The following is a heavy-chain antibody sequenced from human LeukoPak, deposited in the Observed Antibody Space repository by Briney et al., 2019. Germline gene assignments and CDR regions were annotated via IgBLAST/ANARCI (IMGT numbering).Heavy chain of an antibody. V-gene: IGHV4-39*01. CDR1: GGPFSGYY. Sequence: PSETLSLTCAVYGGPFSGYYWGWIRQPPGKGLKWIGSIYYSESTYYNPSLKSRVTISVDTSKNQFSLKLRSVTAADTAVYYCARHRRFGTAMADYFDYWGQGTLVTVSS. J-gene: IGHJ4*02. CDR2: IYYSEST. D-gene: IGHD5-18*01. CDR3: ARHRRFGTAMADYFDY.